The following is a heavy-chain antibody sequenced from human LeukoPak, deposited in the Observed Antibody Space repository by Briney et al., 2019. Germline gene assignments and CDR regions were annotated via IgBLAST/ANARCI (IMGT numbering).Heavy chain of an antibody. Sequence: SETLSLTCTVSGGSISNYYWSRIRQPPGKGLEWIGYIYYSGRTNYNPSLKSRVTISVDTSKNQFSLRLSSVTAADTAVYYCARGKITMVRGVSNWFDPWGQGTLVTVSS. D-gene: IGHD3-10*01. CDR2: IYYSGRT. CDR1: GGSISNYY. CDR3: ARGKITMVRGVSNWFDP. J-gene: IGHJ5*02. V-gene: IGHV4-59*08.